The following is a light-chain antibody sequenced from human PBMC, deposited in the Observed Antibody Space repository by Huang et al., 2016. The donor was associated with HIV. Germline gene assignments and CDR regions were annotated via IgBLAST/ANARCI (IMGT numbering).Light chain of an antibody. J-gene: IGKJ2*01. CDR2: GVS. CDR1: QGVGDN. Sequence: EIVMTQSPATLSVSPGERATLSCRASQGVGDNLAWYQQKPGQAPRLLIYGVSTRATNVPHRFSGSGSGTDFTLTISSLQSEDFALYYCQHYYNLPYTFGQGTRLETK. V-gene: IGKV3-15*01. CDR3: QHYYNLPYT.